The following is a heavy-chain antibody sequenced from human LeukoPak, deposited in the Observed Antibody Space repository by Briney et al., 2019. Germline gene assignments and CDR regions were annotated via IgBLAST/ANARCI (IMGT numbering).Heavy chain of an antibody. J-gene: IGHJ4*02. V-gene: IGHV4-4*07. CDR3: ARVPYSYGPFDY. D-gene: IGHD5-18*01. CDR2: IHTSGST. Sequence: PSETLSLTCTVSGDSISSYYWSWARQPAGKGLEWIGRIHTSGSTNYNPSLKSRVTMSVDTSKNQFSLKLSSVTAADTAVYYCARVPYSYGPFDYWGQGTLVTVSS. CDR1: GDSISSYY.